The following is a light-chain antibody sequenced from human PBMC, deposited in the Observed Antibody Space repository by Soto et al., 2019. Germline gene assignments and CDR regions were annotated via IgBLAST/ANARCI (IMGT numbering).Light chain of an antibody. CDR2: GAS. CDR3: QQRSNWIT. J-gene: IGKJ5*01. CDR1: QSVSSD. Sequence: EIVMTQSPATLSLSPGDRATLSCRASQSVSSDLAWYHQKPGQAPRLLIYGASTRATGIPARFSGSGSGTEFTLTIKSLQSEDFAVYYCQQRSNWITFGQGTRLEIK. V-gene: IGKV3-15*01.